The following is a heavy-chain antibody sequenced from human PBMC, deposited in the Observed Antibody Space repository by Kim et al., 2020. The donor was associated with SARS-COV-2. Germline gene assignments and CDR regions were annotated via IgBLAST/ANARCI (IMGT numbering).Heavy chain of an antibody. CDR1: GFTFSSYA. D-gene: IGHD1-26*01. V-gene: IGHV3-30*04. CDR2: ISTEGSRN. CDR3: AKEERQPSLLDF. J-gene: IGHJ4*02. Sequence: GGSLRLSCVASGFTFSSYAMHWVRQAPGRGLEWVATISTEGSRNFYVDSVKGRFTISRDNSKNTLYLHMNSLRPEDTALYYFAKEERQPSLLDFWGPGTL.